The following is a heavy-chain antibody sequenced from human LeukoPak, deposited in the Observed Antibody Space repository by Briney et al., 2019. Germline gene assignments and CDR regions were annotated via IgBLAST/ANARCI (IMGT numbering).Heavy chain of an antibody. CDR2: MNPNSGNT. D-gene: IGHD6-13*01. CDR3: ARGSRGIAAAGSDY. J-gene: IGHJ4*02. CDR1: GYTFTSYD. V-gene: IGHV1-8*01. Sequence: GASVKVSCKASGYTFTSYDINWVRQATGQGLEWMGWMNPNSGNTGYAQKFQGRVTMTRNTSISTAYMELSSLRSEDTAVYYCARGSRGIAAAGSDYWGQGTLVTVSS.